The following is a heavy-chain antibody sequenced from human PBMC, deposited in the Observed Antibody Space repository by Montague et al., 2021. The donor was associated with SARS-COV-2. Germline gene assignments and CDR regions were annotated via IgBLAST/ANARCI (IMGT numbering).Heavy chain of an antibody. Sequence: PALVKPTPTLTLTCRFSGFSLSTSGVGVAWIRQPPRKALEWLAVIYWNDDKRYSPSLKNRLTVTKDTSKNEVILTMTNMDPVDTATYYCARRRSVGDVWSSYNWFDTWGQGTLVTVSS. CDR3: ARRRSVGDVWSSYNWFDT. J-gene: IGHJ5*02. CDR2: IYWNDDK. CDR1: GFSLSTSGVG. V-gene: IGHV2-5*01. D-gene: IGHD3-3*01.